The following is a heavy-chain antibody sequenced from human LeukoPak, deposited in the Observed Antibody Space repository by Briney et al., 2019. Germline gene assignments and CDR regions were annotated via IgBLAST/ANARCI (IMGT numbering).Heavy chain of an antibody. D-gene: IGHD3-22*01. V-gene: IGHV4-59*08. CDR1: GGSISSYY. J-gene: IGHJ4*02. Sequence: SETLSLTCTVSGGSISSYYWSWIRQPPGKGLEWIGYIYYSGSTNYNPSLKSRVTISVDTSKNQFSLKLSSVTAADTAVYYCARSSRYYDSSGYQRMVWFDYWGQGTLVTVSS. CDR3: ARSSRYYDSSGYQRMVWFDY. CDR2: IYYSGST.